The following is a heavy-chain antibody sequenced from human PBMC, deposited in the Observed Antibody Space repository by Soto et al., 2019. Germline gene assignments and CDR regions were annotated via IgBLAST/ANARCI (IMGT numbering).Heavy chain of an antibody. J-gene: IGHJ4*02. Sequence: PSETLSLTCAVSGGSISSGGYSWSWIRQPPGKGLEWIGYMYHSGSTYYNPSLKSRVTISIDRSKNQFSLKLSSVTAEDTAVYYCARSGYRYGPFDYWGQGTLVTVSS. CDR3: ARSGYRYGPFDY. CDR1: GGSISSGGYS. D-gene: IGHD5-18*01. CDR2: MYHSGST. V-gene: IGHV4-30-2*01.